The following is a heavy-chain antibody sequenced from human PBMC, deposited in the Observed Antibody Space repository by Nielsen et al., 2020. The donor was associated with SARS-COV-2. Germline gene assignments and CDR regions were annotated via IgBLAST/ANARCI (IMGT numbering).Heavy chain of an antibody. CDR2: ISGGGGST. CDR1: GFTFSSYA. V-gene: IGHV3-23*01. CDR3: ARDLRYSSGRPFDY. Sequence: GESLKISCAASGFTFSSYAMSWVRQAPGKGLEWVSGISGGGGSTYYADSVKGRFTISRDNSKNTVYMQMNSLRAEDTAVYYCARDLRYSSGRPFDYWGQGTLVTVSS. D-gene: IGHD6-19*01. J-gene: IGHJ4*02.